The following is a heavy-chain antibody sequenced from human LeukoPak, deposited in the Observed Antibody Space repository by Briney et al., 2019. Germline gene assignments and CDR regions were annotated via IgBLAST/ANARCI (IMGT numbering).Heavy chain of an antibody. J-gene: IGHJ6*03. Sequence: GASVKVSCKASGGTFSSYAISWVRQAPGEGLEWMGGIIPIFGTANYAQKFQGRVTITTDESTSTAYMELSSLRSEDTAVYYCARVQAHERFEYYYMDVWGKGTTVTVSS. CDR1: GGTFSSYA. CDR3: ARVQAHERFEYYYMDV. CDR2: IIPIFGTA. D-gene: IGHD3-3*01. V-gene: IGHV1-69*05.